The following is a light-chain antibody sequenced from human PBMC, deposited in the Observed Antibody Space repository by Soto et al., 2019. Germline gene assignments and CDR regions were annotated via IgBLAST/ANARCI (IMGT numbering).Light chain of an antibody. CDR1: QSISIW. V-gene: IGKV1-5*03. CDR3: QHSNTYPRT. J-gene: IGKJ1*01. Sequence: DIRMTQSPSTLSASVGDRATIPCRASQSISIWLAWYQQKPGKAPKLLIYKASILHTGVPSRFSGSGSGTEFTLTISSLQPDDFATYYCQHSNTYPRTFGQGTKVEMK. CDR2: KAS.